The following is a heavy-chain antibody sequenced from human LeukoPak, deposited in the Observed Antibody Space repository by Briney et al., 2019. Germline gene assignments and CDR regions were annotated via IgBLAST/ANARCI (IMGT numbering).Heavy chain of an antibody. V-gene: IGHV3-9*01. CDR2: ISWNSGSI. D-gene: IGHD3-22*01. CDR3: ARYYDSSGYSSYYYYGMDV. J-gene: IGHJ6*02. CDR1: GFTFDDYA. Sequence: QPGRSLRLSCAASGFTFDDYAMHWVRHAPGKGLEWVSGISWNSGSIGYADSVKGRFTISRDNAKNTLYLQMNSLRAEDTAVYYCARYYDSSGYSSYYYYGMDVWGQGTTVTVSS.